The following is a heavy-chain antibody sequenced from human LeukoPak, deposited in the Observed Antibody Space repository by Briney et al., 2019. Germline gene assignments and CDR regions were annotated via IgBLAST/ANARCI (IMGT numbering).Heavy chain of an antibody. D-gene: IGHD3-3*01. Sequence: GTSVKVSCKASGFTFTSSAVQWVRQARGQRLEWIGWIVVGSGNTNYAQKFQERVTITRDMSTSTAYMELSSLRSEDTAVYYCAADLDYDFWSGYRGWGQGTLVTVSS. J-gene: IGHJ4*02. CDR3: AADLDYDFWSGYRG. CDR2: IVVGSGNT. V-gene: IGHV1-58*01. CDR1: GFTFTSSA.